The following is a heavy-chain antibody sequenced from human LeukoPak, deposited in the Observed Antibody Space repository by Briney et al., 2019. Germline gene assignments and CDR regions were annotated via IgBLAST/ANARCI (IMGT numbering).Heavy chain of an antibody. CDR1: GYTFTSYA. CDR2: INAGNGNT. CDR3: ARDLYYDFWSGYYTPDY. V-gene: IGHV1-3*01. J-gene: IGHJ4*02. D-gene: IGHD3-3*01. Sequence: ASVKVSCKASGYTFTSYAMHWVSQAPGQRLEWMGWINAGNGNTKYSQKFQGRVTITRDTSASTAYMELSSLRSEDTAVYYCARDLYYDFWSGYYTPDYWGQGTLVTVSS.